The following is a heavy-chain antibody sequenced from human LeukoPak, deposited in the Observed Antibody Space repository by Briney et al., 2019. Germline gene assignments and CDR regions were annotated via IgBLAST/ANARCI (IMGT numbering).Heavy chain of an antibody. D-gene: IGHD2-2*01. J-gene: IGHJ4*02. CDR1: GFTFSSYD. CDR3: AKGLDLVVPAAAYYFDY. CDR2: IRHDGSNK. V-gene: IGHV3-30*02. Sequence: GASLKLSCAASGFTFSSYDMNWVRQATGQGLEWVACIRHDGSNKYYADSVKGRFTISRDNSKNTLYLEMNSLRAEDTAVYYCAKGLDLVVPAAAYYFDYWGQGTLVTVSS.